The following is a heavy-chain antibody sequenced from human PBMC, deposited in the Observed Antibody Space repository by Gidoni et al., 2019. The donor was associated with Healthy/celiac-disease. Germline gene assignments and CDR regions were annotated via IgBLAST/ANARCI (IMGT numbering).Heavy chain of an antibody. CDR3: ARDAPLWFGELFQRNWYFDL. V-gene: IGHV3-66*01. CDR1: GFTVSSNY. J-gene: IGHJ2*01. CDR2: IYSGGST. Sequence: EVQLVESGGGLVQPGGSLRLSCAASGFTVSSNYMSWVGQAPGKGLEWVEVIYSGGSTYYADSVKGRFTISRDNSKNTLYLQMNSLRAEDTAVYYCARDAPLWFGELFQRNWYFDLWGRGTLVTVSS. D-gene: IGHD3-10*01.